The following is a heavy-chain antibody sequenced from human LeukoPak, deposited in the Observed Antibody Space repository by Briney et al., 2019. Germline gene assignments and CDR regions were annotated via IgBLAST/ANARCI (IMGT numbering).Heavy chain of an antibody. CDR3: AREFSGSNYGFPFDY. Sequence: GGSLRLSCAAPGFTFSSYSMNWVRQAPGKGLEWVSYISSSSSTIYYADSVKRRFTISRDNAKNSLYLQMNSLRAENTAVYYCAREFSGSNYGFPFDYWGQGTLVTVSS. D-gene: IGHD1-26*01. V-gene: IGHV3-48*01. J-gene: IGHJ4*02. CDR2: ISSSSSTI. CDR1: GFTFSSYS.